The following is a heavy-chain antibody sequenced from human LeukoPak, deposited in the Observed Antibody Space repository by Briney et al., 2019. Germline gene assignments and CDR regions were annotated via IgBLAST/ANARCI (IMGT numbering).Heavy chain of an antibody. CDR1: GGTFSSYA. D-gene: IGHD5-12*01. Sequence: SVKVSCKASGGTFSSYAISWVRQAPGQGLEWMGGIIPIFGTANYAQKFQGRVTITADKSTSTAYMELSSLRSEDTAVYYCATRTITDYVFDYWGQGTLVTVSS. J-gene: IGHJ4*02. CDR2: IIPIFGTA. V-gene: IGHV1-69*06. CDR3: ATRTITDYVFDY.